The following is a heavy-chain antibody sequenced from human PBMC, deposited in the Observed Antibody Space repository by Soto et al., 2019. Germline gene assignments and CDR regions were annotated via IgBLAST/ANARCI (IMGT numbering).Heavy chain of an antibody. V-gene: IGHV1-18*01. CDR1: GYTFTSYG. CDR2: ISAYNGNT. Sequence: ASVKVSCKASGYTFTSYGISWVRQAPGQGLEWMGWISAYNGNTNYAQKLQGRVTMTTDTSTSTAYMELRSLRSDDTAVYYCARDEGCSGGSCYGWFDPWGQGTLVTVSS. D-gene: IGHD2-15*01. J-gene: IGHJ5*02. CDR3: ARDEGCSGGSCYGWFDP.